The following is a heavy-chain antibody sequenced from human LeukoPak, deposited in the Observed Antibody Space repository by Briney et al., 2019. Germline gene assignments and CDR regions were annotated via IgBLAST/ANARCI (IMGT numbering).Heavy chain of an antibody. D-gene: IGHD3-3*01. CDR1: GGIFRSYA. CDR2: IIPIFITA. V-gene: IGHV1-69*05. CDR3: VRGPGRVVTLDAFDI. J-gene: IGHJ3*02. Sequence: SVKVSCKASGGIFRSYAISWVRQAPGQGLEWMGGIIPIFITANYPQKFQGRVTITTDESTSTAYMELSSLRSEDTAVYYCVRGPGRVVTLDAFDIWGQGTMVTVSS.